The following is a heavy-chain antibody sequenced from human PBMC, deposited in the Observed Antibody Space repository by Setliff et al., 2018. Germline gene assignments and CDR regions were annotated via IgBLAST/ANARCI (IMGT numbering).Heavy chain of an antibody. J-gene: IGHJ4*01. CDR3: ARERYFDWFFED. Sequence: PSETLSLTCSVSGDPIDSYYWSWVRQSAGRELEWIGRIYGGGATNYNPSLKARLTISVDNSKNQFSLQLTSVTAADTALYFCARERYFDWFFEDWGHGTLVTVSS. D-gene: IGHD3-9*01. V-gene: IGHV4-4*07. CDR1: GDPIDSYY. CDR2: IYGGGAT.